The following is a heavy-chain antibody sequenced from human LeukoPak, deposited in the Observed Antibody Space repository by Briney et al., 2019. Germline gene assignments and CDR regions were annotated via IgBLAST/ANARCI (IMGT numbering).Heavy chain of an antibody. V-gene: IGHV3-23*01. CDR3: ARLFRYFRGGTCYTDRGYFFDY. CDR2: ISGSGANT. CDR1: GFTFSNYA. D-gene: IGHD2-15*01. J-gene: IGHJ4*02. Sequence: PGGSLRLSCVAPGFTFSNYAMSWVRQAPGKGLEWVSAISGSGANTYYADSVKGRFTISRDNSKNTLSLQMNSLRAEDAAVYYCARLFRYFRGGTCYTDRGYFFDYWGEGTLVTVSS.